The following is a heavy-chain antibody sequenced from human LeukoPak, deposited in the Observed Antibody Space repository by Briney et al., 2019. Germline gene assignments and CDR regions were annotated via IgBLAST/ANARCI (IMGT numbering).Heavy chain of an antibody. CDR3: ARGGGRITIFGVVIEDFDY. D-gene: IGHD3-3*01. Sequence: SETLSLTCTVSGYSISSGYYWGWIRQPPGKGLEWIGSIHHSGSTNYNPSLKSRATISLDTSKNQFSLKLSSVTAADTAVYYCARGGGRITIFGVVIEDFDYWGQGTLVTVSS. CDR1: GYSISSGYY. CDR2: IHHSGST. J-gene: IGHJ4*02. V-gene: IGHV4-38-2*02.